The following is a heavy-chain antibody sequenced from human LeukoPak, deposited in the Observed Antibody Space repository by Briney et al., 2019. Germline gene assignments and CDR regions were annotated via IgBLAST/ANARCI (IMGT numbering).Heavy chain of an antibody. CDR3: AKLGSGWSKGVYYYYGMDV. CDR2: ISGSGGST. V-gene: IGHV3-23*01. CDR1: GFTFSSYA. J-gene: IGHJ6*02. Sequence: GGSLRLSCAASGFTFSSYAMSWVRQAPGKGLEWVSAISGSGGSTYYADSVKGRFTISRHNSKNTLYLRMNSLRAEDTAVYYCAKLGSGWSKGVYYYYGMDVWGQGTTVTVSS. D-gene: IGHD6-19*01.